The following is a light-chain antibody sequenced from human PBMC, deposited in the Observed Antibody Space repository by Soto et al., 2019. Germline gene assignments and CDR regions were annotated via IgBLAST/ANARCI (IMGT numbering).Light chain of an antibody. CDR1: SSDVGTYNL. CDR2: EVN. CDR3: CSYAGSSTLV. Sequence: QSVLTQPASVSESPGQSITISCIGTSSDVGTYNLVSWYQHHPGKAPKLMIYEVNNRPSGVSNHFSGSKSGNTASLTISGLQAEDEADYYCCSYAGSSTLVFGGGTKVTVL. J-gene: IGLJ3*02. V-gene: IGLV2-23*02.